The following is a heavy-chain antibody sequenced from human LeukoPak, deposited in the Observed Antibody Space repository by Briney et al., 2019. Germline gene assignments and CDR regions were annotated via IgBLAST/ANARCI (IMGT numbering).Heavy chain of an antibody. J-gene: IGHJ4*02. Sequence: GGSLRLSCAASGFTFSSYAMSWVRQAPGKGLEWVSAISGSGGSTYYADSVKGRFTISRDNSKNTLYLQMNSLRVEDTAVYFCARDNSGFDYWGQGTLVTVSS. CDR1: GFTFSSYA. D-gene: IGHD6-19*01. V-gene: IGHV3-23*01. CDR2: ISGSGGST. CDR3: ARDNSGFDY.